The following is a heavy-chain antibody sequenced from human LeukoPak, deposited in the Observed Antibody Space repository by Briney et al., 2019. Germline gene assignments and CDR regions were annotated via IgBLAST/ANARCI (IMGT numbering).Heavy chain of an antibody. V-gene: IGHV1-69*13. J-gene: IGHJ6*03. Sequence: SVKVSCKASVGTFSSYAISWVRQAPGQGREWVGGIIPIFGTANYAQQFHCRVTITADESTSTAYMQLSSLRSEDTAVYYCARDPRGYYYYMDVWGKGTTVTASS. CDR2: IIPIFGTA. CDR3: ARDPRGYYYYMDV. CDR1: VGTFSSYA. D-gene: IGHD3-10*01.